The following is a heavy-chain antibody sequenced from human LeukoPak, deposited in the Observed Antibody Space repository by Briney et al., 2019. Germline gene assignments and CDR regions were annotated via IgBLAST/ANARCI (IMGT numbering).Heavy chain of an antibody. CDR2: ISYDGNIK. Sequence: GGSLRLSCAASGFTFRSYAIHWVRQAPGKGLEWVAFISYDGNIKYYADSVKGRFTISRDNSKNTLYLQMNSLRAEDTAVYYCAAYDSSGYFFGYWGQGTLVTVSS. J-gene: IGHJ4*02. D-gene: IGHD3-22*01. CDR1: GFTFRSYA. V-gene: IGHV3-30-3*01. CDR3: AAYDSSGYFFGY.